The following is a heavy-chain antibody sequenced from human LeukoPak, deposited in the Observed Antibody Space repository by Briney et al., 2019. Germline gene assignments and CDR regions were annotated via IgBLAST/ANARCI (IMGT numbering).Heavy chain of an antibody. D-gene: IGHD6-13*01. CDR2: IYYSGST. J-gene: IGHJ4*02. V-gene: IGHV4-39*01. CDR1: GGSISSSSYC. Sequence: SETMSLTCTVSGGSISSSSYCCGWIRQHPWKGLEWIGSIYYSGSTYYNPSLKSRVTISVDTSKNQFSLKLSSVTAADTAVYYCAGYSSSWYDYWGQGTLVTVSS. CDR3: AGYSSSWYDY.